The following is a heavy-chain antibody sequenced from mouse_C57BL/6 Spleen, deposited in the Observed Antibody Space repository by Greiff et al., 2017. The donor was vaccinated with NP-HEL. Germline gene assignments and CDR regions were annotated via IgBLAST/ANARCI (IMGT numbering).Heavy chain of an antibody. CDR2: IYPGDGDT. Sequence: QVQLQQPGAELVKPGASVKISCKASGYAFSSYWMNWVKQRPGKGLEWIGQIYPGDGDTNYNGKFKGKATLTADKSSSTAYMQLSSLTSEDSAVYFCATRGAYYINAMDYWGQGTSVTVSS. CDR1: GYAFSSYW. CDR3: ATRGAYYINAMDY. D-gene: IGHD2-12*01. J-gene: IGHJ4*01. V-gene: IGHV1-80*01.